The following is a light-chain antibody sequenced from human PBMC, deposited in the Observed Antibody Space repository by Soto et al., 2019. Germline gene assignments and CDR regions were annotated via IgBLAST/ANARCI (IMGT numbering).Light chain of an antibody. V-gene: IGKV3-20*01. CDR1: QSVSSNY. CDR2: GAS. Sequence: EIVLTQSPGTLSLSPGERATLSCRASQSVSSNYLAWYQQKPGQAPRLHIYGASSRATGIPDRFTGSGSGTDFTHTISRLEPEDFAVYYCQQYGSSPQTFGQGTKVDIK. J-gene: IGKJ1*01. CDR3: QQYGSSPQT.